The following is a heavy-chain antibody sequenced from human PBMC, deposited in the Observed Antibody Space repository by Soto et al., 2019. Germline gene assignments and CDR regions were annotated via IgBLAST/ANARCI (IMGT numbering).Heavy chain of an antibody. D-gene: IGHD2-2*01. J-gene: IGHJ4*02. CDR1: GFSFSDYY. CDR2: ISGSGTNI. V-gene: IGHV3-11*01. CDR3: AKISSTDSYDPVFS. Sequence: GGSLRLSCSASGFSFSDYYMTWVRQAPGKGLEWISFISGSGTNIYYAESVEGRFTISRDNARNSVHLQMNDLRGGDTARYFCAKISSTDSYDPVFSWGQGTVVTVSS.